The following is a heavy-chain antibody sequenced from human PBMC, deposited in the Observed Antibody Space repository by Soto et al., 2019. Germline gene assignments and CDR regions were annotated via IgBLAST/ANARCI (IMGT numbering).Heavy chain of an antibody. CDR1: GYTFSTYG. J-gene: IGHJ4*02. CDR2: ISANKGNT. CDR3: ARDRAYFDY. V-gene: IGHV1-18*01. Sequence: QVQLVQSGAEVKKPGASVKVSCKASGYTFSTYGISWVRQAPGQGLEWMGWISANKGNTNYAQKLQGRVTMTTDTSTTTAYMGLRSLSSDDTAVYYCARDRAYFDYWGQGTLVTVSS.